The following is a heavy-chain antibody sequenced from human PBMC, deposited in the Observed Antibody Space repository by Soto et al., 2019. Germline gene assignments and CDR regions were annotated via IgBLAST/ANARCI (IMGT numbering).Heavy chain of an antibody. CDR2: ISSSSSYI. J-gene: IGHJ2*01. D-gene: IGHD2-21*01. Sequence: EVQLVESGGGLVKPGGSLRLSCAASGFTFSSYSMNWVRQAPEKGLEWVSSISSSSSYIYYADSVKGRFTISRDNAKNSLYLQMNSLRAEDTAVYYCARDLIVRKSGYFDLWGRGTLVTVSS. CDR3: ARDLIVRKSGYFDL. CDR1: GFTFSSYS. V-gene: IGHV3-21*01.